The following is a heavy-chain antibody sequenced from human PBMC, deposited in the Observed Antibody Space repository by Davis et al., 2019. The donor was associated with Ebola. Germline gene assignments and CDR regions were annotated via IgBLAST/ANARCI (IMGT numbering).Heavy chain of an antibody. CDR3: ARGPGYSYENSFDY. V-gene: IGHV1-2*06. CDR1: GYTFTSYG. Sequence: ASVKVSCKASGYTFTSYGISWVRQAPGQGLEWMGRINPNSGGTNYAQKFQGRVTMTRDTSISTAYMELSSLRSEDTAVYYCARGPGYSYENSFDYWGQGTLVTVSS. CDR2: INPNSGGT. J-gene: IGHJ4*02. D-gene: IGHD5-18*01.